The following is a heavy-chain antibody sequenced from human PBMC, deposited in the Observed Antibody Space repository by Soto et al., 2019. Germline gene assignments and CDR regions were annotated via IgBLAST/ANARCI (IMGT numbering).Heavy chain of an antibody. Sequence: SVKVSCKTSGFTFRNSAVQWVRQARGQRLEWIAWIIVGSGNTNYAQNFQGRLTVTRDMSTDTAYMELSSLRSEDTAMYYCAAELDLGGDCCHFDYWGRG. J-gene: IGHJ4*02. CDR3: AAELDLGGDCCHFDY. V-gene: IGHV1-58*01. CDR1: GFTFRNSA. CDR2: IIVGSGNT. D-gene: IGHD2-21*02.